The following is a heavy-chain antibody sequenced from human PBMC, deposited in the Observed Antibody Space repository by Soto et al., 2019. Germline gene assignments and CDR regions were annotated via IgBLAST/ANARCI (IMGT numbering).Heavy chain of an antibody. CDR2: ISGSVGTT. CDR1: GFTCSSYA. D-gene: IGHD3-3*01. Sequence: GGSLRLSCAASGFTCSSYAMSWVCQAPGKGLEWVSTISGSVGTTYYADSVKGRFTISRDNSKNTLYLQMNSLSAEDTAVYYCAKSEDLRITVFGVRNYGMDVWGQGTTVTVSS. CDR3: AKSEDLRITVFGVRNYGMDV. V-gene: IGHV3-23*01. J-gene: IGHJ6*02.